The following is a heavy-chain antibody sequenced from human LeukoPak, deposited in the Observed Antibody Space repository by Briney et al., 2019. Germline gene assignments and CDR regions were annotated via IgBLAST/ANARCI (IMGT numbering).Heavy chain of an antibody. V-gene: IGHV1-3*01. CDR1: GYTFTSYA. Sequence: ASVKVSCKASGYTFTSYAMHWVRQAPGQRLEWMGWTNAGNGNTKSSQRFQGRVTITRDTSASTAYMELSSLRSEDTAVYYCAGVVRGYSYGTFDYWGQGTLVTVSS. CDR2: TNAGNGNT. D-gene: IGHD5-18*01. CDR3: AGVVRGYSYGTFDY. J-gene: IGHJ4*02.